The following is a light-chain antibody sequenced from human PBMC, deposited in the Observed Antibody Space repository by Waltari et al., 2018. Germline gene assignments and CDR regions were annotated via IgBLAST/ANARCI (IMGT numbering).Light chain of an antibody. J-gene: IGKJ4*01. CDR2: DAS. CDR3: QQRSKWPLT. CDR1: QSITNY. Sequence: DIVLTQSPATLSLSPGERATLSCRASQSITNYLSWYQLKPGPAPRLLIYDASNKATGIPARFSGSGSGTDFTLTISNLEPEDSAVYYCQQRSKWPLTFGGGTKVEIK. V-gene: IGKV3-11*01.